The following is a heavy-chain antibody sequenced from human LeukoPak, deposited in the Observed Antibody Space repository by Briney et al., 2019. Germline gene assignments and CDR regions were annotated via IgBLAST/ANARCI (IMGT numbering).Heavy chain of an antibody. Sequence: PGGSLRLSCAASGLTFSSYEMNWVRQAPGKGLEWVSYISSSGSTIYYADSVKGRFTISRDNAKNSLYLQMNSLRAEDTAVYYCARASGYDYYYYYMDVWGKGTTATISS. V-gene: IGHV3-48*03. CDR3: ARASGYDYYYYYMDV. D-gene: IGHD5-12*01. J-gene: IGHJ6*03. CDR1: GLTFSSYE. CDR2: ISSSGSTI.